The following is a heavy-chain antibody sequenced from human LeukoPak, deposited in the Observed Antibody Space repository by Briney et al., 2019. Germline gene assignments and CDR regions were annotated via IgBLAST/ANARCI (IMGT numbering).Heavy chain of an antibody. CDR1: GFTFSSYA. CDR2: ISGSGGST. CDR3: AKVIYYYGSGTLGWFDP. V-gene: IGHV3-23*01. Sequence: GGSLRLSCAASGFTFSSYAMSWVRQAPGKGLEWVSAISGSGGSTYYADSVKGRFTISRDNSKNTLYLQMNSLRAEDTAVYYCAKVIYYYGSGTLGWFDPWGQGTLVTVSS. D-gene: IGHD3-10*01. J-gene: IGHJ5*02.